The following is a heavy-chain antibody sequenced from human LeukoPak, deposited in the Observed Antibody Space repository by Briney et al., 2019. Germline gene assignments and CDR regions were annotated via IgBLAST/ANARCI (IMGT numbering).Heavy chain of an antibody. Sequence: PSETLSLTCTVSGGSISSSSYYWGWIRQPPGKGLEWIGCIHYSGNTHCNPSLESRVTLSVDTSKNQFSLKLSSVTAADTAVYYCARHGRESRYFDWLLYYIDHWGQGALVTVSS. CDR3: ARHGRESRYFDWLLYYIDH. V-gene: IGHV4-61*05. D-gene: IGHD3-9*01. CDR2: IHYSGNT. J-gene: IGHJ4*02. CDR1: GGSISSSSYY.